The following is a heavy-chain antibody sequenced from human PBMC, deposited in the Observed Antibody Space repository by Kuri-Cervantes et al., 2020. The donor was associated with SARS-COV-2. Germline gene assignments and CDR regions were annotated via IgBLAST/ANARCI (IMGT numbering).Heavy chain of an antibody. Sequence: SVKVSCKASGATFSTYGFSWVRQAPGQGLEWMGGIIPFFGTPSYAQRFEGRVTITADEPTRTVYMEMSSLTLDDTAVYFCARDVGYGGSSELDITYFDFWGQGTLVTVSS. CDR3: ARDVGYGGSSELDITYFDF. V-gene: IGHV1-69*13. CDR2: IIPFFGTP. CDR1: GATFSTYG. J-gene: IGHJ4*02. D-gene: IGHD4-23*01.